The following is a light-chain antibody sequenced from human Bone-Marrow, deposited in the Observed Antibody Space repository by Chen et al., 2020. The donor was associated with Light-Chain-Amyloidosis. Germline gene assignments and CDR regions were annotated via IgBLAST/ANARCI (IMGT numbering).Light chain of an antibody. CDR1: SSDDGSYNL. V-gene: IGLV2-23*02. Sequence: QSALTQPASVSGSPGQPITISCPGTSSDDGSYNLVSWYQQHPGKALKLIIYEVSKRPSGVSNRFAGCKSGNTASLTSSGLQAEDEADYYCCSYAGSSSVVFGGGTKLTVL. J-gene: IGLJ2*01. CDR3: CSYAGSSSVV. CDR2: EVS.